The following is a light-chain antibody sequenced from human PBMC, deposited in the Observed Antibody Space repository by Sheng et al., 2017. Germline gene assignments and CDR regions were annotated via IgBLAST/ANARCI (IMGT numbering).Light chain of an antibody. CDR3: FSTDSTGDHRV. J-gene: IGLJ2*01. V-gene: IGLV3-10*01. CDR1: AMPKKY. Sequence: SYELTQPPSVSVSPGQTARITCSGDAMPKKYANWYQQKSGQAPVLVIYDDSNRPSGIPERFSGSSSGTLATLTISGAQVEDEGDYYCFSTDSTGDHRVFGGGTTVDRP. CDR2: DDS.